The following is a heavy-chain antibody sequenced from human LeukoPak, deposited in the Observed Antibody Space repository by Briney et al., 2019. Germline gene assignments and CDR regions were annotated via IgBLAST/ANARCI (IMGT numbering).Heavy chain of an antibody. CDR2: ISGSGGST. D-gene: IGHD3-22*01. V-gene: IGHV3-23*01. CDR1: GFIFRSYG. J-gene: IGHJ4*02. CDR3: ARVQQYDKFDY. Sequence: PGGSLRLSCAASGFIFRSYGMSWVRQAPGKGLEWVSIISGSGGSTFDADFVKGRFTISRDNFKNTLYLQMNSLRAEDTAFYYCARVQQYDKFDYWGQGTLVTVSS.